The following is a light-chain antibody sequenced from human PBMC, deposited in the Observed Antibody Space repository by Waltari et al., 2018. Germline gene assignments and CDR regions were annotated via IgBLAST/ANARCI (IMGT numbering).Light chain of an antibody. CDR2: DVT. Sequence: SALTQPDPVSGPPGQSIPIPCSGISSDSGAHESVSWYQQNPGKAPQVIIYDVTSRPSGVSNRFSGSKSGSSASLTISGLQPEDEADYYCSSFTTSTTGIFGGGTRLTVL. V-gene: IGLV2-14*01. J-gene: IGLJ2*01. CDR1: SSDSGAHES. CDR3: SSFTTSTTGI.